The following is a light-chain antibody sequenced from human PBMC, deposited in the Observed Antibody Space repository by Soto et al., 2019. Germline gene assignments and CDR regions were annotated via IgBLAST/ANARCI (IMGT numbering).Light chain of an antibody. CDR2: EVS. CDR3: SSFAGKNAGL. CDR1: SGDVGAYDY. J-gene: IGLJ2*01. V-gene: IGLV2-8*01. Sequence: QSALTQPPSASGSPGQSVTISCTGTSGDVGAYDYVSWYQQHPGKAPKLMIYEVSKRPSGVPDRFSGSKSGNTASLTVSGLQAEDEADYYCSSFAGKNAGLFGGGTKLTVL.